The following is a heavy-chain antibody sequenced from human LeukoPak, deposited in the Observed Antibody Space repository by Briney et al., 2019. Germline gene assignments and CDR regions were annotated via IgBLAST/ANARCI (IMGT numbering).Heavy chain of an antibody. V-gene: IGHV4-34*01. CDR3: ARREGYCSSTSCYGDRAYDY. D-gene: IGHD2-2*01. CDR1: GGSFSGYY. Sequence: PSETLSLTCAVYGGSFSGYYWSWIRQPPGKGLEWIGEINHSGSTNYNPSLKSRVTISVDTSKNQFSLKLSSVTAADTAVYYCARREGYCSSTSCYGDRAYDYWGQGTLVTVSS. CDR2: INHSGST. J-gene: IGHJ4*02.